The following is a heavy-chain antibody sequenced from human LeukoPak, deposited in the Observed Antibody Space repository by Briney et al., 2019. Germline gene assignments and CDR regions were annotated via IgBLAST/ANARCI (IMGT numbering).Heavy chain of an antibody. Sequence: PGGSLRLSCAASGFTFSSYGMHWVRQAAGKGXXXXXXXSYDGSNKYYADSVKGRFTISRDNSKNTLHLQMNSLRAEDTAVYYCAKREADYGDYVYFQHWGQGTLVTVSS. CDR2: XSYDGSNK. CDR3: AKREADYGDYVYFQH. V-gene: IGHV3-30*18. J-gene: IGHJ1*01. D-gene: IGHD4-17*01. CDR1: GFTFSSYG.